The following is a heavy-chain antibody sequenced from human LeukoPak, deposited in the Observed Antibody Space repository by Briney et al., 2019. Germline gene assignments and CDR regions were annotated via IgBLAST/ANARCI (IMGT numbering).Heavy chain of an antibody. CDR1: GGSIFNYY. CDR3: AKIHRSNTVSFDY. CDR2: ISYTGST. D-gene: IGHD4-11*01. J-gene: IGHJ4*02. Sequence: SETLSLTCTVSGGSIFNYYWSWIRQPPGKGLEWIGFISYTGSTNYNPSLKSRVTISVDTSKNQFSLNLTSVTAADTAVYYCAKIHRSNTVSFDYWGQGTLVTVSS. V-gene: IGHV4-59*01.